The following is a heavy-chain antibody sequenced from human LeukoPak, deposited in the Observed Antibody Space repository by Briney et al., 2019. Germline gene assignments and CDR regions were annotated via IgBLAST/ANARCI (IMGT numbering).Heavy chain of an antibody. CDR1: GFTFSSYG. CDR3: AKDIGIAVDPAFDY. D-gene: IGHD6-19*01. J-gene: IGHJ4*02. V-gene: IGHV3-30*18. CDR2: ISYDGSNK. Sequence: GGSLRLSCAASGFTFSSYGMHWVRQAPGKGLEWVAIISYDGSNKSYVKSVKGRLTISRDNSKNTLYLQMNSLRAEDTAVYYCAKDIGIAVDPAFDYWGQGTLVTVSS.